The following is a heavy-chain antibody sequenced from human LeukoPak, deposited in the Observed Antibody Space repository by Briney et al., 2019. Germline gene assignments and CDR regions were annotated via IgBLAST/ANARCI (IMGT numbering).Heavy chain of an antibody. V-gene: IGHV3-23*01. Sequence: AGGSLRLSCTVSGFTFSDYWMSWVRQAPGKGLEWVSAISGSGGSTYYADSVKGRFTISRDNSKNTLYLQMNSLRAEDTAVYYCAKDLFNVLRFLEWLPGGENWFDPWGQGTLVTVSS. CDR2: ISGSGGST. CDR3: AKDLFNVLRFLEWLPGGENWFDP. D-gene: IGHD3-3*01. J-gene: IGHJ5*02. CDR1: GFTFSDYW.